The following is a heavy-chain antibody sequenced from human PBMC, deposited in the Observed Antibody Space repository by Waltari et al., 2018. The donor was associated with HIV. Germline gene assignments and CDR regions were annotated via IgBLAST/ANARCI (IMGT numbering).Heavy chain of an antibody. CDR1: GGSIRGGFSF. J-gene: IGHJ4*02. CDR3: VAGPDSANSYFPSGGGF. D-gene: IGHD3-16*01. CDR2: LYYSGST. V-gene: IGHV4-39*02. Sequence: QLQLQASGPGLVKPLAPLSLTCPFSGGSIRGGFSFWGWIRQPPGKGLQWIGNLYYSGSTYYNPSLKGRVTITEDTSKNHFSLRLTSVTAADTAIYYCVAGPDSANSYFPSGGGFWGQGSLVSVSS.